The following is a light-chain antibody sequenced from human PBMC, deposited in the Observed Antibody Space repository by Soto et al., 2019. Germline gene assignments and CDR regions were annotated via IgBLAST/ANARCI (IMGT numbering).Light chain of an antibody. CDR3: KQYGSSPYT. V-gene: IGKV3-20*01. CDR2: GAS. J-gene: IGKJ2*01. CDR1: QSVSSSY. Sequence: EIVLTQSPGTLSLSPGERATLSCRASQSVSSSYLAWYQQKPGQAPRLLIYGASSRATGIPDRFSGSGSGTDFTLTISRRELEDFAVYYCKQYGSSPYTFGQGTKLEIK.